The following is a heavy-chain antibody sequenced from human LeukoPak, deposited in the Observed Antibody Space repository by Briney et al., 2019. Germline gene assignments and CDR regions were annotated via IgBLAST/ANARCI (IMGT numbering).Heavy chain of an antibody. CDR1: GYTFTGYY. V-gene: IGHV1-2*04. D-gene: IGHD6-19*01. CDR3: ASLNIAVAGTFDY. Sequence: ASVKVSCKASGYTFTGYYMHWVRQAPGQGLEWMGWINPNSGGTNYAQKFQGWVTMTRDTSISTAYMELSRLRSDDTAVYYCASLNIAVAGTFDYWGQGTLVTVSS. CDR2: INPNSGGT. J-gene: IGHJ4*02.